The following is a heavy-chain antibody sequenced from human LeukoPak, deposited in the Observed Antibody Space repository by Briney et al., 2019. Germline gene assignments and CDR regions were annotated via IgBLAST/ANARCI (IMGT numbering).Heavy chain of an antibody. CDR2: ISYDGSNK. Sequence: GGSLRLSCAASGFTFSSYAMHWVRQAPGKGLEWVAVISYDGSNKYYADSVKGRFTISRDNSKNTLYLQMNSLRAEDTAVYYCARASYGDYEGAFDIWGQGTTVTVSS. J-gene: IGHJ3*02. CDR1: GFTFSSYA. D-gene: IGHD4-17*01. CDR3: ARASYGDYEGAFDI. V-gene: IGHV3-30-3*01.